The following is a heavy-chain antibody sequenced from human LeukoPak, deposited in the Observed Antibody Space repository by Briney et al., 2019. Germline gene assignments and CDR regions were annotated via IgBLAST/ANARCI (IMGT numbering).Heavy chain of an antibody. J-gene: IGHJ1*01. Sequence: ASVKVSCKASGYTFTDYCMHWVRQAPGQGLEWMGWINPNSGGTNYAQKFQGRVTMTRDTSISTAYMELSKLRSDDTAVYYCARVRARGLKAEYFQHWGQGTLVTVSS. CDR2: INPNSGGT. CDR3: ARVRARGLKAEYFQH. CDR1: GYTFTDYC. D-gene: IGHD3-16*01. V-gene: IGHV1-2*02.